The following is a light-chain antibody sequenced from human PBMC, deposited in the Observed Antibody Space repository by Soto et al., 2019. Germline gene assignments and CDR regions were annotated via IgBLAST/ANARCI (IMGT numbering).Light chain of an antibody. J-gene: IGKJ4*01. CDR2: DAS. CDR1: QSIGGW. CDR3: QQHNSYSPLT. Sequence: DIQMTQSPSTLSGSVGDRVTITCRASQSIGGWLAWYQQKPGKAPKVLIFDASSLESGVPSTFSGSGSGTEFTLTTSSLKPDDFATYYCQQHNSYSPLTFGGGTKVDIK. V-gene: IGKV1-5*01.